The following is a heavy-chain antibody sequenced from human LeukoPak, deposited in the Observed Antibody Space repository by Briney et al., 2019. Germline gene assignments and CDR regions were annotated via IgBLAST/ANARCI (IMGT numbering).Heavy chain of an antibody. CDR2: INHSGST. J-gene: IGHJ5*02. D-gene: IGHD6-13*01. CDR1: GFTFSSYA. V-gene: IGHV4-34*01. Sequence: GSLRLSCAASGFTFSSYAMSWVRQAPGKGLEWIGEINHSGSTNYNPSLKSRVTISVDTTKNQFSLKLSSVTAADTAVYYCARVRGRAAAEGWFDPWGQGTLVTVSS. CDR3: ARVRGRAAAEGWFDP.